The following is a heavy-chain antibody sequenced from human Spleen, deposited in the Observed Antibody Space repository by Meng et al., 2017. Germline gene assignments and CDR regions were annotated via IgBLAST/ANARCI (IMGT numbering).Heavy chain of an antibody. CDR2: ISSIGNTI. CDR3: SGGYYDYHWWIYRYPTFCSPFDY. V-gene: IGHV3-48*03. J-gene: IGHJ4*02. Sequence: GESLKISCAASGFTFSSYEMNWVRQAPGKGLEWVAYISSIGNTIYYADSVKGRFTNSRDNAKNSLYLQMNSLNAEETAVYYCSGGYYDYHWWIYRYPTFCSPFDYWGQGTLVTVSS. CDR1: GFTFSSYE. D-gene: IGHD3-16*02.